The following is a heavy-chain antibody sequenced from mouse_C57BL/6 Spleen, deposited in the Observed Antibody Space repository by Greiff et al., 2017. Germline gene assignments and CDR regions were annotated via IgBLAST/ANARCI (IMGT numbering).Heavy chain of an antibody. J-gene: IGHJ4*01. CDR2: IYPGDGDT. CDR1: GYAFSSYW. V-gene: IGHV1-80*01. CDR3: ARRGIDDYAMDY. Sequence: QVQLQQSGAELVKPGASVKISCKASGYAFSSYWMNWVKQRPGKGLEWIGQIYPGDGDTNYNGKFKGKATLTADKSSSTAYMQLSSLPSEDSAVYFCARRGIDDYAMDYWGQGTSVTVSS.